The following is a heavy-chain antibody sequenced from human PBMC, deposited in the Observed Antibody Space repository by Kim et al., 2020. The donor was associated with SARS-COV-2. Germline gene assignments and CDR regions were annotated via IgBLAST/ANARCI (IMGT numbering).Heavy chain of an antibody. CDR1: GYSFSNYW. Sequence: GESLKISCKGSGYSFSNYWIGWVRQMSGKGLEWMGIIFPGDSHIKYSPSFQGQVTISTDRSISTAYLRWTSLKASDTAIYYCVTQQIENRVFWGQGTTVTVSS. CDR3: VTQQIENRVF. J-gene: IGHJ6*02. V-gene: IGHV5-51*01. CDR2: IFPGDSHI. D-gene: IGHD6-13*01.